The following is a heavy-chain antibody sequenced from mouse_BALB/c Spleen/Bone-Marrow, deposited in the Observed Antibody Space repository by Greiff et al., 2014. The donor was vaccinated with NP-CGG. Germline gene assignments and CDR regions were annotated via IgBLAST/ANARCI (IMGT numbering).Heavy chain of an antibody. Sequence: VQLQQSGAELVKPGASVKLSCTASGLNIKDTYMHWVKQRPEQGLEWIGRIDPANGNTKYDPKFQGKATITADTSSNTAYLQLSSLTSEDTAVYYCAMITTGAWFAYWGQETLVTVSA. V-gene: IGHV14-3*02. CDR1: GLNIKDTY. J-gene: IGHJ3*01. D-gene: IGHD2-4*01. CDR2: IDPANGNT. CDR3: AMITTGAWFAY.